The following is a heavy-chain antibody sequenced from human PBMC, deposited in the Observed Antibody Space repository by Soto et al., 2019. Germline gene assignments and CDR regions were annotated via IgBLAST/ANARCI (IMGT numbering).Heavy chain of an antibody. Sequence: EVQLVESGGGLVQPGGSLRLSCAASGFTFHNYAMHWVRQAPGKGLEWVSGLSWDGGDVDYADSVKGRFADARDNAKNSLYLQMNSLRAEDTALYYCAKLRDSSGTGNVDYWGQGTLVTVSS. D-gene: IGHD3-10*01. CDR1: GFTFHNYA. CDR3: AKLRDSSGTGNVDY. CDR2: LSWDGGDV. J-gene: IGHJ4*02. V-gene: IGHV3-9*01.